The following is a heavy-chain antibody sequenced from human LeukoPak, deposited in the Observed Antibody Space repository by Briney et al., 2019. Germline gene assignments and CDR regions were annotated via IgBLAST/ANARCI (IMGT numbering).Heavy chain of an antibody. CDR1: GYTFTGYY. CDR3: ARGVRTYYYGSGSLGPFDP. CDR2: INPNSGGT. J-gene: IGHJ5*02. D-gene: IGHD3-10*01. Sequence: ASVTVSCKASGYTFTGYYMHWVRQAPGQGLEWMGWINPNSGGTNYAQKFQGWVTMTRDTSISTAYMELSRLRSDDTAVYYCARGVRTYYYGSGSLGPFDPWGQGTLVTVSS. V-gene: IGHV1-2*04.